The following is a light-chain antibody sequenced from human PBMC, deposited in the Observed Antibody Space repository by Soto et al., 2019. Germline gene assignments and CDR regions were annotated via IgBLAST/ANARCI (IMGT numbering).Light chain of an antibody. CDR3: ISYAGSNIFV. V-gene: IGLV2-8*01. CDR2: EVS. CDR1: SSDVGAYNH. Sequence: QSVLTQPPSASGSPGQSVTISCTGTSSDVGAYNHVSWYQQNPGKVPKLMIYEVSQRPSGVTDRFSGSKSGNTASLTVSGLQAEDEADYYCISYAGSNIFVFGTGPKLTVL. J-gene: IGLJ1*01.